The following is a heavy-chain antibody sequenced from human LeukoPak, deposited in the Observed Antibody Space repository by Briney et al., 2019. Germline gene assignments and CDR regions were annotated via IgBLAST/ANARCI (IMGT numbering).Heavy chain of an antibody. V-gene: IGHV3-11*01. CDR3: ARAPYDFWSGYSDGMDV. D-gene: IGHD3-3*01. CDR2: ISSSGSTI. CDR1: GFTFSDYY. Sequence: GGSLRLSCAASGFTFSDYYMSWIRQAPGKGLEWVSYISSSGSTIYYADSVKGRFTIPRDNAKNSLYLQMNSLRAEDMAVYYCARAPYDFWSGYSDGMDVWGQGTTVTVSS. J-gene: IGHJ6*02.